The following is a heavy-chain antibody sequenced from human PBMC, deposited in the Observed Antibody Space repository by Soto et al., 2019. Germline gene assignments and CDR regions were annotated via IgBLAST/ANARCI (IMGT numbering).Heavy chain of an antibody. CDR2: ISYDGSNK. J-gene: IGHJ4*02. CDR1: GFTFSSYA. D-gene: IGHD6-19*01. Sequence: QVQLVESGGGVVQPGRSLRLSCAASGFTFSSYAMHWVRQAPGKGLEWVAVISYDGSNKYYADSVKGRFTISRDNSKNTLYLQMNSLRAEDTAVYYCAKDDNGVAVAGTGGPGYWGQGTLVTVSS. V-gene: IGHV3-30-3*01. CDR3: AKDDNGVAVAGTGGPGY.